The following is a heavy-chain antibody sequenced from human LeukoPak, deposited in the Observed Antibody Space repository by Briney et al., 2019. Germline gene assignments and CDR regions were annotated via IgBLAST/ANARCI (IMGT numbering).Heavy chain of an antibody. D-gene: IGHD2-21*01. CDR3: VREGHIGVNKGALDT. Sequence: GGSLRLSCAASGFTFSSYWMSWVRQAPGKGLEWVANIEQDGSQKNFVDSVKGRFTISRDNARDSLYLQMNSLRVEDTAVYYCVREGHIGVNKGALDTWGQGTMVTVSS. J-gene: IGHJ3*02. V-gene: IGHV3-7*01. CDR1: GFTFSSYW. CDR2: IEQDGSQK.